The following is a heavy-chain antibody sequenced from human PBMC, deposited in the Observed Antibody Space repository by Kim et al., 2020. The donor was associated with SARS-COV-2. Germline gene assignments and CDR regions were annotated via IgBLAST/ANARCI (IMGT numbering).Heavy chain of an antibody. CDR2: ISWNSGSI. J-gene: IGHJ4*02. V-gene: IGHV3-9*01. Sequence: GGSLRLSCAASGFTFDDYAMHWVRQAPGKGLEWVSGISWNSGSIGYADSVKGRFTISRDNAKNSLYLQMNSLRAEDTALYYCAKEFPRWLQLPPCWGQGTLVTVSS. D-gene: IGHD5-12*01. CDR1: GFTFDDYA. CDR3: AKEFPRWLQLPPC.